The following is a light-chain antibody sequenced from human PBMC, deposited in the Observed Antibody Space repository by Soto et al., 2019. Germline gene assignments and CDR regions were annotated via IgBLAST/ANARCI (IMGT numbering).Light chain of an antibody. J-gene: IGKJ1*01. CDR1: QSVSSY. CDR2: DAS. V-gene: IGKV3-11*01. Sequence: EIVLTQSPATLSLSPGERATLSCRASQSVSSYLAWYQQKPGQAPRLLIYDASNRATGIPARYSGSGSGTDFTLTISRLEPEDFAVYYCQQRSNWPPTWPFGQGNKVEIK. CDR3: QQRSNWPPTWP.